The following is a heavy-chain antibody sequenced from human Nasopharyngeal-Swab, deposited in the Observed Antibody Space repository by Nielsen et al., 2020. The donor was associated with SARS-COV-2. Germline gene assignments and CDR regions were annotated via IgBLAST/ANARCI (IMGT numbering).Heavy chain of an antibody. CDR3: ARISSGTTFGAFDI. J-gene: IGHJ3*02. CDR2: IYWDDDK. D-gene: IGHD3-10*01. Sequence: RQAPGKALEWLALIYWDDDKRYSPSLKSRLTITKDTSKNQVVLTMTNMDPVDTATYYCARISSGTTFGAFDIWGQGTMVTVSS. V-gene: IGHV2-5*02.